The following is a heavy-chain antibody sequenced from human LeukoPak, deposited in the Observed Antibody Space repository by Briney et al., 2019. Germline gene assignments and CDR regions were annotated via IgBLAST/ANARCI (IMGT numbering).Heavy chain of an antibody. D-gene: IGHD3-10*01. CDR2: LSARGET. J-gene: IGHJ3*01. CDR3: AREMTPGDTFDV. V-gene: IGHV3-13*01. Sequence: GGSLRLSCAASGFTLSSYDMHWVRQAPGKGLEWVSGLSARGETFYQGSVKGRFTISRENARNSLYLQMNSLRAGDTAVYYCAREMTPGDTFDVWGQGTMVAVSS. CDR1: GFTLSSYD.